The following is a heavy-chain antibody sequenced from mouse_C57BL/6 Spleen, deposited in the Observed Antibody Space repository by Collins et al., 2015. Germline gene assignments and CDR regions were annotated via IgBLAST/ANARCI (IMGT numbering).Heavy chain of an antibody. D-gene: IGHD1-1*01. V-gene: IGHV5-9-4*01. J-gene: IGHJ1*01. Sequence: EVQLVESGGGLVKPGGSLKLSCAASGFTFSSYAMSWVRQSPEKRLEWVAEISSGGSYTYYPDTVTGRFTISRDNAKNTLYLEMSSLRSEDTAMYYCAREGYYGSRENWYFDVWGAGTTVTVSS. CDR2: ISSGGSYT. CDR1: GFTFSSYA. CDR3: AREGYYGSRENWYFDV.